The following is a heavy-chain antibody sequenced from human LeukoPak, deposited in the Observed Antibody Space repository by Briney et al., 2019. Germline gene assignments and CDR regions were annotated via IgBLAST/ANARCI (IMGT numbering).Heavy chain of an antibody. CDR1: GFTFSSYS. D-gene: IGHD3-3*01. Sequence: PGGSLRLSCAASGFTFSSYSMNWVRQAPGKGLEWVSSISSSSSYIYYADSVKGRFTISRDNAKNSLYLQMNSLRAEDTAVYYCARGTRSDYDFWSGYYTFDYWGQGTLVTVSS. V-gene: IGHV3-21*01. CDR3: ARGTRSDYDFWSGYYTFDY. CDR2: ISSSSSYI. J-gene: IGHJ4*02.